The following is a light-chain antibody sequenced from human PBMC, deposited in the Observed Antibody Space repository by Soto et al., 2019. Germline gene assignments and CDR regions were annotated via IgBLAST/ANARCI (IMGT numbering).Light chain of an antibody. V-gene: IGKV1-39*01. CDR3: QQYNSYSYT. Sequence: DIQMTQSPSSLSVSVGDRVTITCRASQSIGGFLNWYQQKLGKAPKLLIYAASSLQSGVPSRFSGSGSGTDFTLTISSLQPEDFATYYCQQYNSYSYTFGQGTKLEIK. CDR1: QSIGGF. CDR2: AAS. J-gene: IGKJ2*01.